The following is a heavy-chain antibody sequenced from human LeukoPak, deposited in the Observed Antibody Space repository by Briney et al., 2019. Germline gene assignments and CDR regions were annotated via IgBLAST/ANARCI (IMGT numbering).Heavy chain of an antibody. V-gene: IGHV3-30*02. Sequence: GGSLRLSCAASGFTFSSYGMHWVRQAPGKGLEWVAFIRYDGSNKYYADSVKGRFTISRDSSKNTLNLQMNSLRAEDTAVYYCAKESAAAGYFDYWGLGTLVTVSS. CDR1: GFTFSSYG. CDR3: AKESAAAGYFDY. J-gene: IGHJ4*01. D-gene: IGHD6-13*01. CDR2: IRYDGSNK.